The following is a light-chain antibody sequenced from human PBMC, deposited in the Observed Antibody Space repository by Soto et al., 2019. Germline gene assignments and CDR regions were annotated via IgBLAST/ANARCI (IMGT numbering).Light chain of an antibody. CDR1: QSVSSN. CDR2: GAP. V-gene: IGKV3-15*01. J-gene: IGKJ1*01. Sequence: EIVMTQSPATLSVSPGERATLSCRASQSVSSNLAWYQQKPGQAPRLLIYGAPTRATGIPARFSGSGSGTEFTLTISSLQSEDFAVYYCQQYNKWPQVTFGQGTKVDIK. CDR3: QQYNKWPQVT.